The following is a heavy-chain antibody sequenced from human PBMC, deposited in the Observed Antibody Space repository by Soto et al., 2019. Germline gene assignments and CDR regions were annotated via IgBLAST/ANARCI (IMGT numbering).Heavy chain of an antibody. Sequence: QLQLQESGPGLVKPSETLSLTCTVSGGSISSSSYYWGWIRQPPGKGLEWIGSIYYSGSTYYNQPLKSRVTISVDTSKNQFYLKLSSVTAADTAVYYCARRSSGWYLTTYYFDYWGQGTLVTVSS. D-gene: IGHD6-19*01. CDR3: ARRSSGWYLTTYYFDY. V-gene: IGHV4-39*01. CDR1: GGSISSSSYY. J-gene: IGHJ4*02. CDR2: IYYSGST.